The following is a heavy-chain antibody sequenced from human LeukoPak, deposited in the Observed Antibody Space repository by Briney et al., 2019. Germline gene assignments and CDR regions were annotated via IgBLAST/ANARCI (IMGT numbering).Heavy chain of an antibody. CDR1: GFSVFSNY. Sequence: PGGSLRLSCAASGFSVFSNYMSWVREAPGKGLEWVSVIYSGGSTYYADSVKGRFTTSRDNSQNTPYLQMNSLRAEDTAVYYCARFGYSSSWSYFDYWGQGTLVTASS. D-gene: IGHD6-13*01. CDR2: IYSGGST. CDR3: ARFGYSSSWSYFDY. J-gene: IGHJ4*02. V-gene: IGHV3-53*01.